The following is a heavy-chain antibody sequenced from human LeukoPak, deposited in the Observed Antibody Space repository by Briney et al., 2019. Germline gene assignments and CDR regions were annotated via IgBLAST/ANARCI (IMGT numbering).Heavy chain of an antibody. D-gene: IGHD5-24*01. CDR2: INPNSGGT. J-gene: IGHJ4*02. Sequence: ASVKVSCKASGYTFTGYYMHWVQQAPGQGLEWLGWINPNSGGTNYAQKFQGRVTMTRDTSISTAYMELSRLRSDDTAVYYCARPRQSRDGYRNWGQGTLVIVSS. CDR3: ARPRQSRDGYRN. V-gene: IGHV1-2*02. CDR1: GYTFTGYY.